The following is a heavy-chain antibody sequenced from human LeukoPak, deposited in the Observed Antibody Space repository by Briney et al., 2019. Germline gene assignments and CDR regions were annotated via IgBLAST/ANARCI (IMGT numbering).Heavy chain of an antibody. V-gene: IGHV3-33*01. CDR1: GFTFSSYG. J-gene: IGHJ4*02. CDR2: IWYDGTNK. Sequence: GGSLRLSCAASGFTFSSYGMHWVRQAPGKGLEWVAVIWYDGTNKYYADSVKGRFTISRDNSKNTLYLQMNSLRAEDTAVYYCASVLTRSGYGSNFDYWGQGTLVTVSS. CDR3: ASVLTRSGYGSNFDY. D-gene: IGHD3-3*01.